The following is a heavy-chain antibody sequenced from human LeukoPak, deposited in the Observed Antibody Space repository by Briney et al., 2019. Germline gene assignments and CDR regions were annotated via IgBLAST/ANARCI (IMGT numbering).Heavy chain of an antibody. V-gene: IGHV3-30*03. CDR3: ASSYYGSGSYYLFDY. CDR1: GFTFSSYG. D-gene: IGHD3-10*01. Sequence: PGRSLRLSCAASGFTFSSYGMHWVRQAPGKGLEWVAVISYDGSNKYYADSVKGRFAISRDNAKNSLYLQMNSLRAEDTAVYYCASSYYGSGSYYLFDYWGQGTLVTVSS. J-gene: IGHJ4*02. CDR2: ISYDGSNK.